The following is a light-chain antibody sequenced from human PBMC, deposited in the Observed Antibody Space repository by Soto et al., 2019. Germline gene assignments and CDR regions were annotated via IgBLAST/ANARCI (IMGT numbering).Light chain of an antibody. Sequence: DIQLTQSPSFLSASVGDRVTITCRASQVITNSLAWYHQKPGKTPKFLISTASTLQSGVPSRFSGTGSGTEFTLTISGLQPEDFATYYCQQFNSYPITFGQGTRLEI. CDR3: QQFNSYPIT. CDR1: QVITNS. V-gene: IGKV1-9*01. CDR2: TAS. J-gene: IGKJ5*01.